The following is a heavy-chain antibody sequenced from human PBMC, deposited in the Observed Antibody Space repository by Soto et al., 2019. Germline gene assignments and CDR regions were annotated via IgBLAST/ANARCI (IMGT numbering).Heavy chain of an antibody. J-gene: IGHJ4*02. D-gene: IGHD6-6*01. CDR1: GFTLSSYA. CDR3: ARERTDSSSPFDY. V-gene: IGHV3-30-3*01. CDR2: ISYDGSNK. Sequence: PGGSLRLSYADSGFTLSSYAMHWVRQAPGKGLEWVAVISYDGSNKYYADSVKGRFTISRDNSKNTLYLQMNSLRAEDTAVYYCARERTDSSSPFDYWGQGTLVTVSS.